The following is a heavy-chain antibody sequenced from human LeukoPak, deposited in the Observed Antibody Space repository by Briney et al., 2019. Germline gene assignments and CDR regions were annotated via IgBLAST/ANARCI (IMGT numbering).Heavy chain of an antibody. CDR1: GGSFSGYY. J-gene: IGHJ4*02. CDR2: INHSGST. D-gene: IGHD4-17*01. CDR3: ARVRATVTTTHDY. Sequence: SETLSLTCAVYGGSFSGYYWSWIRQPPGKGLEWIGEINHSGSTNYNPSLKSRVTISVDTSKDQFSLKLSSVTAADTAVYYCARVRATVTTTHDYWGQGTLVTVSS. V-gene: IGHV4-34*01.